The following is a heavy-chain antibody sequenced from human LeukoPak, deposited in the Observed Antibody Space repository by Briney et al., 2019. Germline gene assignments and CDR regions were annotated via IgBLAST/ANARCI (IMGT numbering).Heavy chain of an antibody. J-gene: IGHJ4*02. V-gene: IGHV1-18*04. CDR1: GYTFTSYG. CDR3: AREHSSGWYSSDY. D-gene: IGHD6-19*01. Sequence: ASVKVSCKASGYTFTSYGISWVRQAPGQGLEWMGWISAYNGNTNYAQKLQGRVTMTTDTSTSTASMELRSLRSDDTAVYYCAREHSSGWYSSDYWGQGTLVTVSS. CDR2: ISAYNGNT.